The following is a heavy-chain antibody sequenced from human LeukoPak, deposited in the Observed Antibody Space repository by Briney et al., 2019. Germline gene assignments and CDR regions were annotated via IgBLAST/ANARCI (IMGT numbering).Heavy chain of an antibody. CDR2: IRYDGSNK. J-gene: IGHJ4*02. CDR3: AKDSRLGSSGWLPSY. V-gene: IGHV3-30*02. Sequence: GGSLRLSCVASEFTFSSYGMHWVRQAPGKGLEWVAFIRYDGSNKYYADSVKGRFTISRDNSKNTLYLQMNSLRAEDTAVYYCAKDSRLGSSGWLPSYWGQGTLVTVSS. D-gene: IGHD6-19*01. CDR1: EFTFSSYG.